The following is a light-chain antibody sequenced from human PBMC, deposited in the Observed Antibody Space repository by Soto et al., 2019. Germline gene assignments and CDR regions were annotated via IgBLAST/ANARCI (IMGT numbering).Light chain of an antibody. CDR2: EVS. V-gene: IGLV2-14*01. J-gene: IGLJ1*01. CDR1: SSDVGGYNY. CDR3: SSYKSSSTPYV. Sequence: QSALGQPSSVSASPGHSITISCTGTSSDVGGYNYVSWYQQHPGKAPKLMIYEVSNRPSGVSNRFSGSKSGNTASLTISGLQAEDEADYYCSSYKSSSTPYVFGTGTKVTVL.